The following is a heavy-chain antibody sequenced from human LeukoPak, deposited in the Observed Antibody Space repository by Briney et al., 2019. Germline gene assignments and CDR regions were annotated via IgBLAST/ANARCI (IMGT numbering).Heavy chain of an antibody. D-gene: IGHD3-22*01. Sequence: PGRSLRLSCVASGFTFSIHWMSWVSHAPGKGLEWVANIQKDGGENHYVASVEGRFTISRDNAENSLFLQLNSLRADDTAVYYCVRLWDNSGFFGYWGQGALVTVSS. CDR3: VRLWDNSGFFGY. CDR1: GFTFSIHW. V-gene: IGHV3-7*01. J-gene: IGHJ4*02. CDR2: IQKDGGEN.